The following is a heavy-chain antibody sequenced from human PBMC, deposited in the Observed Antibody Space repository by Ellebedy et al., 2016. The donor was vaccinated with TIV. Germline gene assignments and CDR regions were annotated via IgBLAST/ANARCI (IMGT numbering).Heavy chain of an antibody. V-gene: IGHV1-69*04. D-gene: IGHD3-10*01. CDR2: IIPIIGMA. CDR1: GGTFSSYD. Sequence: AASVKVTCKAAGGTFSSYDISWLRQAPAQGLEWMGRIIPIIGMANYAQKFQDRVTMTTDTATSTAYMELGSLRSDDGAVYYCARDFTMVRGVIVRWDGFDIWGQGTMVTVSS. J-gene: IGHJ3*02. CDR3: ARDFTMVRGVIVRWDGFDI.